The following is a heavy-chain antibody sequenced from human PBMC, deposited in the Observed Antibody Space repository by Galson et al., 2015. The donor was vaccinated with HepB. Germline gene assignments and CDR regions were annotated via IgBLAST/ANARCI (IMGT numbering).Heavy chain of an antibody. V-gene: IGHV4-4*02. J-gene: IGHJ4*02. D-gene: IGHD3-22*01. Sequence: SETLSLTCTVSGDSINSANWWSWVRQSPGKGLEWIGKIFHSGDTNYNPSLKSRVIISVDKSKNQFSLNLNSVTAADTAVYYCAATHGWLWPFDYWGRGTLVIVSS. CDR3: AATHGWLWPFDY. CDR2: IFHSGDT. CDR1: GDSINSANW.